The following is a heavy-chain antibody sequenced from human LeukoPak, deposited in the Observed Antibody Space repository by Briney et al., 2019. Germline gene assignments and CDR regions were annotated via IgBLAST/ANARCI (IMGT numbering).Heavy chain of an antibody. D-gene: IGHD2-15*01. Sequence: SETLSLTCAVSGGSISSGGYSWSWIRQPPGKGLEWIGYIYYSGSTYYNPSLKSRVTISVDTSKNQFSLKLSSVTAADTAVYYCARGRWRGALGMDVWGQGTTVTVSS. V-gene: IGHV4-30-2*05. CDR1: GGSISSGGYS. CDR2: IYYSGST. J-gene: IGHJ6*02. CDR3: ARGRWRGALGMDV.